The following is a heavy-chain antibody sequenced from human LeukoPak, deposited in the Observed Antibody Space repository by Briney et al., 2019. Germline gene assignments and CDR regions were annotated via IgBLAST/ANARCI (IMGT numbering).Heavy chain of an antibody. Sequence: PSETLSLTRAVSGYSISSGYYWGWIRQPPGKGLEWIGSVYHSGSTYYNPSLKSRVTISVDTSKNQFSLKLSSVTAADTAVYYCAGGFPPYSSSAHRHVWGKGTTVTVSS. V-gene: IGHV4-38-2*01. CDR2: VYHSGST. J-gene: IGHJ6*04. CDR3: AGGFPPYSSSAHRHV. CDR1: GYSISSGYY. D-gene: IGHD6-6*01.